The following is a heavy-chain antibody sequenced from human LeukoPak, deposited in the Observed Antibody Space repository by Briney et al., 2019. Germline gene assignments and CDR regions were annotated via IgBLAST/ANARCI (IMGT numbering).Heavy chain of an antibody. J-gene: IGHJ6*03. CDR2: IIPIFGTA. CDR1: GGTFSSYA. Sequence: GAPVKVSCKASGGTFSSYAISWVRQAPGQGLEWMGRIIPIFGTANYAQKFQGRVTITTDESTSTAYMELSSLRSEDTAVYYCAREGVMIMVVTEGYYYMDVWGKGTTVTVSS. D-gene: IGHD4-23*01. CDR3: AREGVMIMVVTEGYYYMDV. V-gene: IGHV1-69*05.